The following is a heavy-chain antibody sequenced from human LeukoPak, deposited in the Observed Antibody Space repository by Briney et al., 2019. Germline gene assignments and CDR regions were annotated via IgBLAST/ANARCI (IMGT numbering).Heavy chain of an antibody. CDR3: ARAPRPAYGSGRNEYYFDY. CDR1: GFTFSSYW. CDR2: IKQDGSEK. Sequence: GGSLRLSCAASGFTFSSYWMSWVRQAPGKGLEWVANIKQDGSEKYYVDSVKGRFTISRDNAKNSLYLQMNSLRAEDTAVYYCARAPRPAYGSGRNEYYFDYWGQGTLVTVSS. V-gene: IGHV3-7*01. D-gene: IGHD3-10*01. J-gene: IGHJ4*02.